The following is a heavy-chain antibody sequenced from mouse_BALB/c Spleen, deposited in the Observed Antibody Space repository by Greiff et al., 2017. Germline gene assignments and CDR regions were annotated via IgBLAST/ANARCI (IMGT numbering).Heavy chain of an antibody. CDR1: GYTFTSYW. Sequence: QVQLKQPGAELVKPGASVKLSCKASGYTFTSYWMHWVKQRPGQGLEWIGEINPSNGRTNYNEKFKSKATLTVDKSSSTAYMQLSSLTSEDSAVYYCARRDYGRAMDYWGQGTSVTVSS. J-gene: IGHJ4*01. V-gene: IGHV1S81*02. CDR2: INPSNGRT. D-gene: IGHD1-1*01. CDR3: ARRDYGRAMDY.